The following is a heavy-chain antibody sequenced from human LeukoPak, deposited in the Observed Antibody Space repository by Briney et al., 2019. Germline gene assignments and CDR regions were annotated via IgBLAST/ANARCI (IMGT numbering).Heavy chain of an antibody. V-gene: IGHV4-59*01. CDR1: GGSISGYY. CDR2: IYYSGST. Sequence: PSETLSLTCTVSGGSISGYYWSWIRQSPGKGLEWIGYIYYSGSTNYNPSLKSRVTISVDTSKNQFSLKLRSVNAADTAVYYCARATYYYDSSRYYIDALDIWGQGTMVTVSS. CDR3: ARATYYYDSSRYYIDALDI. D-gene: IGHD3-22*01. J-gene: IGHJ3*02.